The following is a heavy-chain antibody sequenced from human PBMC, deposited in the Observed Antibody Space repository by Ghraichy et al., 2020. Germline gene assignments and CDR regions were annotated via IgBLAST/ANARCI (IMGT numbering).Heavy chain of an antibody. V-gene: IGHV4-39*01. D-gene: IGHD3-9*01. CDR3: ARHRPNILTGYYTFDY. J-gene: IGHJ4*02. CDR1: GGSISSSSYY. Sequence: SETLSLTCTVSGGSISSSSYYWGWIRQPPGKGLEWIGSIYYSGSTYYNPSLKSRVTISVDTSKNQFSLKLSSVTAADTAVYYCARHRPNILTGYYTFDYWGQGTLVTVSS. CDR2: IYYSGST.